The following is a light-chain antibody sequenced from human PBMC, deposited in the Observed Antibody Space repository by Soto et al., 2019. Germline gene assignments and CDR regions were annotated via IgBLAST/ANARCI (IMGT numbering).Light chain of an antibody. CDR3: QQYHNWGT. J-gene: IGKJ2*01. Sequence: EIVMTQSPATLSVSPGERATLSCRASQSVSSNLAWYQHKPGQAPRLLMYDASTRATGVPDRFSGSGSGTEFTLNIRSLQSEDFAVYYCQQYHNWGTFGPGTKLEIK. CDR2: DAS. CDR1: QSVSSN. V-gene: IGKV3-15*01.